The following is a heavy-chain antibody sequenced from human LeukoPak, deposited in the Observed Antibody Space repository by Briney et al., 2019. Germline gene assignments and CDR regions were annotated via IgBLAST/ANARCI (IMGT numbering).Heavy chain of an antibody. CDR3: ARADYGESNWFDP. V-gene: IGHV1-69*05. Sequence: SVKVSCKASGGTFSSYAISWLRQAPGQGLEWMGGIIPIFGTANYAQNFQGRVTITTDESTSTAYMELSSLRSEDTAVYYCARADYGESNWFDPWGQGTLVTVSS. D-gene: IGHD4-17*01. CDR2: IIPIFGTA. CDR1: GGTFSSYA. J-gene: IGHJ5*02.